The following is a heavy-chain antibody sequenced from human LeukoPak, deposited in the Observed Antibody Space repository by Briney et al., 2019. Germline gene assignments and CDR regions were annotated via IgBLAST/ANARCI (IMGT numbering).Heavy chain of an antibody. Sequence: SETLSLTCTVSGYSISSGYYWGWIRQPPGKGLEWIGSIYHSGSTYYNPSLKSRVTISVDTSKNQLSLKLTSVTAADTAVYYYARGLEWGDGFDIWGQGTMVTVSP. CDR2: IYHSGST. J-gene: IGHJ3*02. D-gene: IGHD1-1*01. CDR1: GYSISSGYY. V-gene: IGHV4-38-2*02. CDR3: ARGLEWGDGFDI.